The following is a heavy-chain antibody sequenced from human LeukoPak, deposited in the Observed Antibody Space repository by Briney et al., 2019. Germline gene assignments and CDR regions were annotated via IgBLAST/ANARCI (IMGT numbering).Heavy chain of an antibody. V-gene: IGHV4-34*01. J-gene: IGHJ4*02. Sequence: SETLSLTCAVYGGSFSRYYWTWIRQPPGKGLEWIGEINHSGSANYNPSLKSRVTISVDASKSQFSLRLSSVTAADTAVYYCARGIPSLGGYYFDYWGQGTLVTVSS. CDR1: GGSFSRYY. D-gene: IGHD3-16*01. CDR3: ARGIPSLGGYYFDY. CDR2: INHSGSA.